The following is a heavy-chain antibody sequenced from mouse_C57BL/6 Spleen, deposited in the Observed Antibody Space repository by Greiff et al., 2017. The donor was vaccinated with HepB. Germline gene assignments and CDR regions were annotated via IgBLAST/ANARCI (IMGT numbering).Heavy chain of an antibody. CDR2: INYDGSST. CDR1: GFTFSDYY. Sequence: EVTLVESEGGLVQPGSSMKLSCTASGFTFSDYYMAWVRQVPEKGLEWVANINYDGSSTYYLDSLKSRFIISRDNAKNILYLQMSSLKSEDTATYYCARASGSSYWYFDVWGTGTTVTVSS. CDR3: ARASGSSYWYFDV. V-gene: IGHV5-16*01. D-gene: IGHD1-1*01. J-gene: IGHJ1*03.